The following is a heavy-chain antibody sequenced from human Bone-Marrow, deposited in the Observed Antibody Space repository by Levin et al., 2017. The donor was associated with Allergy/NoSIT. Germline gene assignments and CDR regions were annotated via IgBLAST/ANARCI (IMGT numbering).Heavy chain of an antibody. CDR1: GFTFSSYS. CDR3: ARDTKYSSGWDYNWFDP. V-gene: IGHV3-21*01. Sequence: GESLKISCAASGFTFSSYSMNWVRQAPGKGLEWVSSISSSSSYIYYADSVKGRFTISRDNAKNSLYLQMNSLRAEDTAVYYCARDTKYSSGWDYNWFDPWGQGTLVTVSS. J-gene: IGHJ5*02. D-gene: IGHD6-19*01. CDR2: ISSSSSYI.